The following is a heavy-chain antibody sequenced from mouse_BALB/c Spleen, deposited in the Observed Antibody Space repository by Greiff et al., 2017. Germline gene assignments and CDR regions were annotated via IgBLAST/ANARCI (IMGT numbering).Heavy chain of an antibody. Sequence: DVQLVESGGGLVQPKGSLKLSCAASGFTFNTYAMNWVRQAPGKGLEWVARIRSKSNNYATYYADSVKDRFTISRDDSQSMLYLQMNNLKTEDTAMYYCVTRYDGYYQNAMDYWGQGTSVTVSS. CDR3: VTRYDGYYQNAMDY. J-gene: IGHJ4*01. D-gene: IGHD2-3*01. CDR2: IRSKSNNYAT. CDR1: GFTFNTYA. V-gene: IGHV10-1*02.